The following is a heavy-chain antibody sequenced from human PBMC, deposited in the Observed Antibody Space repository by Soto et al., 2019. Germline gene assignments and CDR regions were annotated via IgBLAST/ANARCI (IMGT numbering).Heavy chain of an antibody. CDR2: INHSGST. CDR3: ARVRYYYGSGSSRQDY. Sequence: PSETLSLTCAVYGGSFSGYYWSWIRKPPGKGLEWIGEINHSGSTNYNPSLKSRVTISVDTSKNQFSLKLSSVTAADTAVYYCARVRYYYGSGSSRQDYWGQGTLVTVSS. J-gene: IGHJ4*02. CDR1: GGSFSGYY. V-gene: IGHV4-34*01. D-gene: IGHD3-10*01.